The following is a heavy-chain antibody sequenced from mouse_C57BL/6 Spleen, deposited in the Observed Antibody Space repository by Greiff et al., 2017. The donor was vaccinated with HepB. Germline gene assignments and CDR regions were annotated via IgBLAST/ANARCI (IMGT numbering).Heavy chain of an antibody. CDR2: IDPENGDT. D-gene: IGHD1-3*01. Sequence: EVHLVESGAELVRPGASVKLSCTASGFNIKDDYMHWVKQRPEQGLEWIGWIDPENGDTEYASKFQGKATITADTSSNTAYLQLSSLTSEDTAFYYYTTVKVGGSSYWGQGATLTVSS. CDR1: GFNIKDDY. CDR3: TTVKVGGSSY. V-gene: IGHV14-4*01. J-gene: IGHJ2*01.